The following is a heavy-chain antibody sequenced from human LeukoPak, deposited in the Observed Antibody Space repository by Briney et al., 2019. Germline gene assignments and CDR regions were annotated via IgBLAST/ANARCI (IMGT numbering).Heavy chain of an antibody. V-gene: IGHV3-23*01. Sequence: PGGSLRLSCAASGFTLRSYAMSCGRQAPRPGLEWGSAISGSGGSTYYADSVKGRFTISRDNSKNTLYLQMNSLRAEDTAVYYCAKDLGDYYDSSGYYRGYFQHWGQGTLVTVSS. CDR2: ISGSGGST. J-gene: IGHJ1*01. CDR3: AKDLGDYYDSSGYYRGYFQH. D-gene: IGHD3-22*01. CDR1: GFTLRSYA.